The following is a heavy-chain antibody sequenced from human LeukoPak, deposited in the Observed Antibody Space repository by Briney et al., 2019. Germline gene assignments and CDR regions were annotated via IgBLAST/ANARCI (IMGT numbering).Heavy chain of an antibody. Sequence: ASVKVSCKTSGYTFMNYGITWVRHAPGQGLEWMGWISAYNGDTKYAQNLQGRVTMTTDTSTGTAYMELRSLRSDDTAVYYCAKEARRRAWGSSRAPYYFYDWGPGTLVAVSS. CDR2: ISAYNGDT. CDR1: GYTFMNYG. V-gene: IGHV1-18*01. J-gene: IGHJ4*02. CDR3: AKEARRRAWGSSRAPYYFYD. D-gene: IGHD3-16*02.